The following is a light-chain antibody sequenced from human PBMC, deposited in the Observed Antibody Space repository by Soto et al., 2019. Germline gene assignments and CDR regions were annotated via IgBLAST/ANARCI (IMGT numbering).Light chain of an antibody. Sequence: DIQMLQSPSSLSASVGDRVTITCQARQEIRNSLNWYQKQPGQAPKLLIYDASNLERGVPPSFSVRGSGTDFNFTISSLQPEYFATYYCQHYDQRPRTFGRGTKVLSK. CDR2: DAS. CDR3: QHYDQRPRT. V-gene: IGKV1-33*01. J-gene: IGKJ1*01. CDR1: QEIRNS.